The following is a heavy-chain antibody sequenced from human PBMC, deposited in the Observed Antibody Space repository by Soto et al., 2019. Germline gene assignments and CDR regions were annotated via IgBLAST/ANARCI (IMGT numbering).Heavy chain of an antibody. CDR2: IYYSQIT. Sequence: ETLPHTRSVSGGSITSYYWSWLRRHPGEGLEWIGYIYYSQITNYKPSLKTRVTISADTCKNQFALRRGPVTAADTAVYFCARDPGGSGSNRYFYYVLDVWGQGTTVT. CDR3: ARDPGGSGSNRYFYYVLDV. D-gene: IGHD6-19*01. CDR1: GGSITSYY. V-gene: IGHV4-59*01. J-gene: IGHJ6*02.